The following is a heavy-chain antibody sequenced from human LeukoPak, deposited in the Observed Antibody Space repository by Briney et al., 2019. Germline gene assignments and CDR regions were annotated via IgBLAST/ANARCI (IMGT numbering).Heavy chain of an antibody. CDR3: ARVSYYYDSSGPFDY. CDR1: GYTFTDYY. V-gene: IGHV1-2*02. D-gene: IGHD3-22*01. J-gene: IGHJ4*02. Sequence: GASVKVSCKASGYTFTDYYMHWVRQAPGQGLEWMGWINPNRDGTNYAQKFQGRVTMTRDTSISTAYMELSRLRSDDTAVYYCARVSYYYDSSGPFDYWGQGTLVTVSS. CDR2: INPNRDGT.